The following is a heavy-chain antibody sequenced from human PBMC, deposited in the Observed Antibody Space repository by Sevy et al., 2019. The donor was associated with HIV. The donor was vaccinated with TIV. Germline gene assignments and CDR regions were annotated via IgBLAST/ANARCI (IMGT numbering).Heavy chain of an antibody. CDR3: ARDLPGDSRMDV. D-gene: IGHD3-22*01. CDR1: GFSSSSYE. CDR2: ISSSGTTI. Sequence: GESLKISCAASGFSSSSYEMNWVRQAPGKGLEWFSYISSSGTTIYYADSVKGRFTVSRDNAKNSLYLQMNSLRGEDTSVYYCARDLPGDSRMDVWGQGTTVTVSS. J-gene: IGHJ6*02. V-gene: IGHV3-48*03.